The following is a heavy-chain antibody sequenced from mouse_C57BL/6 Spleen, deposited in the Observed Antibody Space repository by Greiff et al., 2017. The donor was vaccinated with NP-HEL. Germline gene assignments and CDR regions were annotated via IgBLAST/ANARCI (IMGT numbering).Heavy chain of an antibody. V-gene: IGHV1-55*01. CDR2: IYPGSGST. D-gene: IGHD1-1*01. Sequence: QVQLQQPGAELVKPGASVKMSCKASGYTFTSYWITWVKQRPGQGLEWIGDIYPGSGSTNYNEKFKSKATLTVDTSSSTAYMQLSSLTSEDSAVYYCARIHYGSSRSYWYFDVWGTGTTVTVSS. J-gene: IGHJ1*03. CDR1: GYTFTSYW. CDR3: ARIHYGSSRSYWYFDV.